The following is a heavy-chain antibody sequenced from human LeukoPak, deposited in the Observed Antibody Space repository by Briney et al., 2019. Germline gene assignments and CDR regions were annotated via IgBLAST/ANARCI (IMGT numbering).Heavy chain of an antibody. CDR1: GFTFSSYG. V-gene: IGHV3-30*18. CDR2: ISYDGSNK. J-gene: IGHJ4*02. D-gene: IGHD3-22*01. CDR3: AKSKSSGYILEDY. Sequence: PRGSLRLSCAASGFTFSSYGMHWVRQAPGKGLEWVAVISYDGSNKYYADSVKGRFTISRDNSKNTLYLQMNSLRAEDTAVYYCAKSKSSGYILEDYWGQGTLVTVSS.